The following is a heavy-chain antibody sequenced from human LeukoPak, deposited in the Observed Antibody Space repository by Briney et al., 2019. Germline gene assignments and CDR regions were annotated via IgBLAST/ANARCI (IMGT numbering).Heavy chain of an antibody. D-gene: IGHD1-26*01. V-gene: IGHV3-30-3*01. CDR2: ISYDGSNK. J-gene: IGHJ4*02. CDR3: ARDHQPQWELLGY. CDR1: GFTFSSYA. Sequence: GRSLRLSCAASGFTFSSYAMHWVRQAPGKGLEWVAVISYDGSNKYYADSVKGRFTISIDNSKTTLYLQMNSLRAGDTAVYYCARDHQPQWELLGYWGQGTLVTVSS.